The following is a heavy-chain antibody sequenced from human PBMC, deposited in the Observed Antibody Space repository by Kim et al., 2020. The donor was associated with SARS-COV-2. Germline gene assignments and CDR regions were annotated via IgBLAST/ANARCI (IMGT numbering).Heavy chain of an antibody. D-gene: IGHD1-1*01. J-gene: IGHJ4*02. V-gene: IGHV3-64D*09. CDR2: GGST. Sequence: GGSTYYADSVQGRFTISRDNSKNTLYLQMSSLRGEDTAVYYCVKDVGAGYWGQGTLVTVSS. CDR3: VKDVGAGY.